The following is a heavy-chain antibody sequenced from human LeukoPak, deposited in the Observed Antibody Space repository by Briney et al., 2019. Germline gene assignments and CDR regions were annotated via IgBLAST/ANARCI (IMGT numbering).Heavy chain of an antibody. CDR1: GYTFSNYC. J-gene: IGHJ3*02. V-gene: IGHV1-18*04. Sequence: GASVKLSCKASGYTFSNYCMHWVRQAPGQGLEWMGWISAYNGNTNYAQKLQGRVTMTTDTSTSTAYMELRSLRSDDTAVYYCARRVRWSAVATKDAFDIWGQGTMVTVSS. CDR3: ARRVRWSAVATKDAFDI. D-gene: IGHD5-12*01. CDR2: ISAYNGNT.